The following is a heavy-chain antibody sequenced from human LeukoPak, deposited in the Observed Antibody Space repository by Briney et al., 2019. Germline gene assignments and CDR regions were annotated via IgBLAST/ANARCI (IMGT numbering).Heavy chain of an antibody. CDR2: ISYDGSNK. Sequence: ETGGSLRLSCAASGFTFSSYGMHWVRQAPGKGLEWVAVISYDGSNKYYADSVKGRFTISRDNSKNTLYLQMNSLRAEDTAVYYCAKDLGWWQWLVPSYFDYWGQGTLVTVSS. D-gene: IGHD6-19*01. J-gene: IGHJ4*02. CDR3: AKDLGWWQWLVPSYFDY. V-gene: IGHV3-30*18. CDR1: GFTFSSYG.